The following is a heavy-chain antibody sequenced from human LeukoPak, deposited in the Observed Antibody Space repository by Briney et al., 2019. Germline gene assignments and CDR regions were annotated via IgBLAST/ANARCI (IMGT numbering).Heavy chain of an antibody. Sequence: GGSLRLSCAASGFIFSNFVMHWVRQAPGKGLVWVSRIPTDETPTNYADSVQGRFTISRDNAKNTLYLQMNNLRAEDTAVYYCARDHYFKIDYWGQGTLVTVSS. V-gene: IGHV3-74*01. CDR2: IPTDETPT. CDR3: ARDHYFKIDY. J-gene: IGHJ4*02. D-gene: IGHD3-10*01. CDR1: GFIFSNFV.